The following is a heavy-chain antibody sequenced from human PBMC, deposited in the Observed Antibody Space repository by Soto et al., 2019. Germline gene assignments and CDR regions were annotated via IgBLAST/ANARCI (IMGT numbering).Heavy chain of an antibody. Sequence: PGGSLRLSCAASGFTFSSYAMHWVRQAPGKGLEWVAVISYDGSNKYYADSVKGRFTISRDNSKNTLYLQMNSLRAVDTAVYYFAREYYDSISKYYLVNVGPETLLTASS. CDR1: GFTFSSYA. D-gene: IGHD3-22*01. V-gene: IGHV3-30-3*01. CDR2: ISYDGSNK. J-gene: IGHJ4*02. CDR3: AREYYDSISKYYLVN.